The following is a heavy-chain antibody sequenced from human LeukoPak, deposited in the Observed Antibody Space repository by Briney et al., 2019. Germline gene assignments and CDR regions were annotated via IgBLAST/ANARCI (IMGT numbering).Heavy chain of an antibody. D-gene: IGHD1-26*01. CDR2: ISADNGNT. J-gene: IGHJ5*02. Sequence: GASVKVSCKAAGYTFINYGIRWVRQAPGQGLEWMGWISADNGNTRYGEQFQGRITMTTDTSTNTAYMELRSLRSDDTAVYYCARAARSTLGFDPWGQGTLVTVSS. V-gene: IGHV1-18*01. CDR1: GYTFINYG. CDR3: ARAARSTLGFDP.